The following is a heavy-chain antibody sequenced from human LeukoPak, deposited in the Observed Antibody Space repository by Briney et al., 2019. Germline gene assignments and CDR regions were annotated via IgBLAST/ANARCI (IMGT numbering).Heavy chain of an antibody. CDR3: ARPYDFWSGYYAY. CDR2: IWYDGSNK. V-gene: IGHV3-33*08. D-gene: IGHD3-3*01. CDR1: GFTFSSYA. Sequence: GGSLRLSCAASGFTFSSYAMSWVRQAPGKGLEWVAVIWYDGSNKYYADSVKGRFTISRDNSKNTLYLQMNSLRAEDTAVYYCARPYDFWSGYYAYWGQGTLVTVSS. J-gene: IGHJ4*02.